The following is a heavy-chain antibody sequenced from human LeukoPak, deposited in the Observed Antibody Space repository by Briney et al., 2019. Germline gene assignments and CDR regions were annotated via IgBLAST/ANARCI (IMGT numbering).Heavy chain of an antibody. D-gene: IGHD3-22*01. V-gene: IGHV3-66*01. CDR1: GFTVSSNY. CDR2: IYSGGST. J-gene: IGHJ4*02. Sequence: GGSLRLSCAASGFTVSSNYMSWVRQAPGKGLEWVSVIYSGGSTYYADSVKGRFTISRDNSKNTLYLQMNSLRAKDTAVYYCARERIGRYYYDSSGQFDYWGQGTLATVSS. CDR3: ARERIGRYYYDSSGQFDY.